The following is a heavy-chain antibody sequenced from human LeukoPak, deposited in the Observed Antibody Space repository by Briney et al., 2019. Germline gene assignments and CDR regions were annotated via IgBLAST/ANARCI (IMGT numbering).Heavy chain of an antibody. CDR3: VRPLSGTYFYYFDC. CDR2: ISNDGGRT. D-gene: IGHD3-10*01. CDR1: GFTFSSYA. J-gene: IGHJ4*02. V-gene: IGHV3-64D*06. Sequence: GGSLRLSCSASGFTFSSYAMHWVRQAPGKGLQYVSAISNDGGRTYYADSVKGRFTISRDNSKNTLYLQMSSLRAEDTAVYHCVRPLSGTYFYYFDCWGQGTLVTVSS.